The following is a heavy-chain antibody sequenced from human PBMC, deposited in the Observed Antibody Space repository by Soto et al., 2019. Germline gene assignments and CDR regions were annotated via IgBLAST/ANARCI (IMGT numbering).Heavy chain of an antibody. CDR2: IYYSGST. CDR3: ASPLITHGYCTNGVCQNGVNWFDP. V-gene: IGHV4-39*01. CDR1: GGSISSSSYY. D-gene: IGHD2-8*01. Sequence: QLQLQESGPGLVKPSETLSLTCTVSGGSISSSSYYWGWIRQPPGKGLEWIGSIYYSGSTYYNPSLKSRVTITVHTSKNHFSLKLSSVTAADTAVYYCASPLITHGYCTNGVCQNGVNWFDPTGQGTLVTVSS. J-gene: IGHJ5*02.